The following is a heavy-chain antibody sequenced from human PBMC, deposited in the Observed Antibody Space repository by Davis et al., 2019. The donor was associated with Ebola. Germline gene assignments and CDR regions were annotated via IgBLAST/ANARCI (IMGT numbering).Heavy chain of an antibody. Sequence: GESLKISCAASGFTFSSYGMHWVRQAPGKGLEWVAVISYDGSNKYYADSVKGRFTISRDNSMNTLYLQINSLRAEDTAVYYCASATGNYYYYGMDVWGQGTTVTVSS. V-gene: IGHV3-30*03. D-gene: IGHD2-15*01. CDR2: ISYDGSNK. CDR3: ASATGNYYYYGMDV. J-gene: IGHJ6*02. CDR1: GFTFSSYG.